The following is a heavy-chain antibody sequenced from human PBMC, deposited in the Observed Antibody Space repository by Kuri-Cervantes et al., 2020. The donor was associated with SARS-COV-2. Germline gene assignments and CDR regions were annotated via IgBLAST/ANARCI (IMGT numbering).Heavy chain of an antibody. Sequence: GGSLRLSCAASGFTFSSYAMHWVRQAPGKGLEWVAVISYDGSNKYYADSVKGRFTISRDNSKNTLYLQMNSLRAEDTAVYYCARAERVQLLVSGGQGPFDYWGQGTLVTVSS. CDR2: ISYDGSNK. CDR1: GFTFSSYA. V-gene: IGHV3-30-3*01. CDR3: ARAERVQLLVSGGQGPFDY. D-gene: IGHD2-2*01. J-gene: IGHJ4*02.